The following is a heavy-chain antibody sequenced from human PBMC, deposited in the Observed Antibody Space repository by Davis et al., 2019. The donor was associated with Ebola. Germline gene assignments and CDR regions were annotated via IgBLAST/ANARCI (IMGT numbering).Heavy chain of an antibody. Sequence: PGGSLRLSCAASGFTFSDYYMSWIRQAPGKGLEWVSYISSSGSTIYYADSVKGRFTISRDNAKNTLYLQMNSLRAEDTAVYYCAREKGADGYFRNWGWYFDLWGRGTLVTVSS. CDR1: GFTFSDYY. CDR3: AREKGADGYFRNWGWYFDL. V-gene: IGHV3-11*04. CDR2: ISSSGSTI. D-gene: IGHD5-24*01. J-gene: IGHJ2*01.